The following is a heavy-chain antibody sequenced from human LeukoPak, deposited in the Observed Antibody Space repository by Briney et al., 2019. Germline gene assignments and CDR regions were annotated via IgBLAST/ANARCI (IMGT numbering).Heavy chain of an antibody. J-gene: IGHJ4*02. Sequence: SETLSLTCAVYGGSFSGYYWSWIRQPPGKGLEWIGEINHSGSTNYNPSLKSRVTISVDTSKNQFSLKLSSVTAADTAVYYCARDKVGIVERGAYYFDYWGQRTLVTVSS. D-gene: IGHD2-15*01. CDR2: INHSGST. CDR1: GGSFSGYY. V-gene: IGHV4-34*01. CDR3: ARDKVGIVERGAYYFDY.